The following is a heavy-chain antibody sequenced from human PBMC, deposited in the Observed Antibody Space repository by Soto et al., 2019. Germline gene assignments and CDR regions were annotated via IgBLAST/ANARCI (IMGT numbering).Heavy chain of an antibody. J-gene: IGHJ4*02. CDR3: ARLEGLATISYYFDF. V-gene: IGHV4-39*01. CDR1: DDSINSDKYY. D-gene: IGHD3-9*01. CDR2: IYYRGNA. Sequence: QLQLQESGPGLVKPSETLSLTCSVSDDSINSDKYYWGWIRQPPGKGLEWIGSIYYRGNAYYIPSLQTRVTVSLYKSRSQFSLKLNSVTAADSAVYFCARLEGLATISYYFDFWGPGALVTVSS.